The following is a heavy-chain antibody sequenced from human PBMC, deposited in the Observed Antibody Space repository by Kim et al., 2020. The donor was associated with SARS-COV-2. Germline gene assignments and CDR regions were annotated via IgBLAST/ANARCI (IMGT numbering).Heavy chain of an antibody. V-gene: IGHV3-23*01. Sequence: YADPVKGRFTHTRDNAQNTLFVQLYSLRADDTAVYYCAGSPRYSSGPMDYWGQGTLVTVSS. D-gene: IGHD6-19*01. J-gene: IGHJ4*02. CDR3: AGSPRYSSGPMDY.